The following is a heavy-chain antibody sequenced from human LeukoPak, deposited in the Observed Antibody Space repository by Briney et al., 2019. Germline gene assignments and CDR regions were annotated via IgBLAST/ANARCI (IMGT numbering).Heavy chain of an antibody. CDR3: ARDIPSTNWNYVLRYFDY. V-gene: IGHV1-69*13. Sequence: GASVKVSCKASGGTFSSYAISWVRQAPGQGLVWMGGIIPIFGTANYAQKFQGRVTITADESTSTAYMELSSLRSEDTAVYYCARDIPSTNWNYVLRYFDYWGQGTLVTVSS. J-gene: IGHJ4*02. D-gene: IGHD1-7*01. CDR2: IIPIFGTA. CDR1: GGTFSSYA.